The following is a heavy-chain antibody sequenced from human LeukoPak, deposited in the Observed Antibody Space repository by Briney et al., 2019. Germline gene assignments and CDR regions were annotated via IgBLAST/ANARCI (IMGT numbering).Heavy chain of an antibody. Sequence: SETLSLTCTVSGGSIGSSSYYWGWIRQPPGKGLEWIGSIYYSGSTYYNPSLKSRVTISVDTSKNQFSLKLSSVTAADTAVYYCARHVSGWDMDVWGKGTTVTISS. CDR2: IYYSGST. J-gene: IGHJ6*03. V-gene: IGHV4-39*01. CDR1: GGSIGSSSYY. D-gene: IGHD6-19*01. CDR3: ARHVSGWDMDV.